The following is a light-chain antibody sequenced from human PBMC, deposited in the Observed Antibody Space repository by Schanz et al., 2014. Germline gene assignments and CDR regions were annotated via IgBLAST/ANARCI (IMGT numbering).Light chain of an antibody. CDR3: SSYAGTHEFGV. CDR1: SSDVGGYNY. CDR2: DVS. Sequence: QSALTQPASVSGSPGQSITISCTGTSSDVGGYNYVSWYQQHPGKAPKLMIYDVSKRPSGVPDLFSGSKSGNTASLTVSGLQAEDEADYYCSSYAGTHEFGVFGGGTKLTV. V-gene: IGLV2-8*01. J-gene: IGLJ3*02.